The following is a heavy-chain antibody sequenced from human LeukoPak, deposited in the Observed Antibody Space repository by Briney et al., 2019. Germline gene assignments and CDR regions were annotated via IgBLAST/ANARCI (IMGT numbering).Heavy chain of an antibody. Sequence: PSETLSLTCTVSGYSISSGYYWGWIRQPPGKGLERIGSIYHSGSTYYNPSLKRRVTISVDTSKNQFSLKLSSVTAADTAVYYCARDYDGYKPRNVFDYWGQGTLVTVSS. V-gene: IGHV4-38-2*02. CDR2: IYHSGST. CDR1: GYSISSGYY. CDR3: ARDYDGYKPRNVFDY. D-gene: IGHD5-24*01. J-gene: IGHJ4*02.